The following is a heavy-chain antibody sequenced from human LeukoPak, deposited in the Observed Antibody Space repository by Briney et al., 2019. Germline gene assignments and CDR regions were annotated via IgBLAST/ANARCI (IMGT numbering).Heavy chain of an antibody. CDR3: AGGGFSGFDH. J-gene: IGHJ4*02. CDR1: QSTFYSYW. CDR2: VNSDGTST. Sequence: GGSLRLSCAAAQSTFYSYWMHWVRLVPGKGLAWVLRVNSDGTSTTYADSVKGRFTVSRDNAQNTLYLQMDSLRVDDTAVYYCAGGGFSGFDHWGQGILVTVSS. V-gene: IGHV3-74*03. D-gene: IGHD4-23*01.